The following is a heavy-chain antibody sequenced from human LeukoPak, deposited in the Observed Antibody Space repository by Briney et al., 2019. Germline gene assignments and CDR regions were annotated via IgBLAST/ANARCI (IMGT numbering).Heavy chain of an antibody. V-gene: IGHV3-48*01. J-gene: IGHJ4*02. CDR1: GFTFSSYS. CDR3: ARSHTVVTPYYFDY. Sequence: GGSLRLSCAASGFTFSSYSMMWVRQAPGKGLEWVSYISSSSTTIHYADSVKGRFTISRDNAKNSVYLQMNSLRAEDTAVYYCARSHTVVTPYYFDYWGQGTLVTVSS. CDR2: ISSSSTTI. D-gene: IGHD4-23*01.